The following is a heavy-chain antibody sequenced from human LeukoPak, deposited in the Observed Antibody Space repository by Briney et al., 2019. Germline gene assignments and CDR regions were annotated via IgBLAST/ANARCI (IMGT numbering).Heavy chain of an antibody. CDR3: ATGPVRLGELSLYLDY. CDR1: GYTLTELS. J-gene: IGHJ4*02. CDR2: FDPEDGEA. D-gene: IGHD3-16*02. Sequence: GASVKVSCKVSGYTLTELSMHWVRQAPGKGLEWMGSFDPEDGEAIYAQKFQGRVTMTEDTSTDTAYMELSSLRSEDTAVYYCATGPVRLGELSLYLDYWGQGTLVTVSS. V-gene: IGHV1-24*01.